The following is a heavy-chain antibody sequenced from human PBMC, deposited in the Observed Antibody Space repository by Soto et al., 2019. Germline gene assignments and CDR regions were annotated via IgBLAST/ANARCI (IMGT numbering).Heavy chain of an antibody. J-gene: IGHJ1*01. D-gene: IGHD6-13*01. CDR3: AKEDSSWAGDFFQH. CDR2: IGGRDGST. Sequence: EVQLLESGGGLVHPGGSLRLSCAASGFTFSNYAMSWVRQAPGMGLEWVSTIGGRDGSTDYADAVKGRFTISRDNAKNPLHLQMRGLSDEDTAVYYCAKEDSSWAGDFFQHWGQGTLVTVSS. V-gene: IGHV3-23*01. CDR1: GFTFSNYA.